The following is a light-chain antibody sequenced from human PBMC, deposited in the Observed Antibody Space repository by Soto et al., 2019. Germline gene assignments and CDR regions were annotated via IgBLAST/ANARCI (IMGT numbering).Light chain of an antibody. CDR3: QQYGSSTT. V-gene: IGKV3-15*01. Sequence: EIVMTQSPATLSVSPGERATLSCRASQNIITKLAWYQQKPGQAPRLLIYGASTRATGIPARFSGSGSGTDFTLTISRLEPEDFAVYYCQQYGSSTTFGGGTKVDI. J-gene: IGKJ4*01. CDR2: GAS. CDR1: QNIITK.